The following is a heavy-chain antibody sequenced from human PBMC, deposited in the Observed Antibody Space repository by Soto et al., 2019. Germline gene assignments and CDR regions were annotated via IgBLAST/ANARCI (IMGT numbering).Heavy chain of an antibody. V-gene: IGHV1-18*01. Sequence: QVQLVQSGVEVEKPGASVKVSCKASGYTFTNYGVSWVRQAPGQGLEWMGWISAYNGDTNYAQKFQGRVTMTTDTSTSTAYMDLRSLRSDDTAVYYCARDVPEVTTGGPDYWGQGTLVTVSS. CDR3: ARDVPEVTTGGPDY. CDR2: ISAYNGDT. CDR1: GYTFTNYG. J-gene: IGHJ4*02. D-gene: IGHD4-17*01.